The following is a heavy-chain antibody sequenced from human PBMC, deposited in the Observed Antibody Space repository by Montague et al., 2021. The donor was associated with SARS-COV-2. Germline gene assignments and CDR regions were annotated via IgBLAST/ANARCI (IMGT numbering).Heavy chain of an antibody. CDR1: AGSVSAYF. D-gene: IGHD3-10*01. Sequence: SETLSLTCDFSAGSVSAYFWSWVRQLPGKGLEWIGKVDRSGTAHYSPSXXSRLTLSVDTSNNQVSLNLTSVTATDTATYYCARGRDSGTYFGTKYYFQYGLDVWGQGTTVTVSS. CDR3: ARGRDSGTYFGTKYYFQYGLDV. J-gene: IGHJ6*02. CDR2: VDRSGTA. V-gene: IGHV4-34*01.